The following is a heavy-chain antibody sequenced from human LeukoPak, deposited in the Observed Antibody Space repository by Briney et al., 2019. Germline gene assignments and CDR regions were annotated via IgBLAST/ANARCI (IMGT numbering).Heavy chain of an antibody. D-gene: IGHD3-10*01. J-gene: IGHJ5*02. CDR2: IKQDGSEK. CDR1: GFTFSSYW. V-gene: IGHV3-7*01. Sequence: GGSLRLSCAASGFTFSSYWMSWVRQAPGKGLEGVANIKQDGSEKYYVDSVKGRFTISRDNAEKSLYLQMNSLRAEDTAMYYCARPLMYYYGSETYYWFDRWGQGTLVTVSS. CDR3: ARPLMYYYGSETYYWFDR.